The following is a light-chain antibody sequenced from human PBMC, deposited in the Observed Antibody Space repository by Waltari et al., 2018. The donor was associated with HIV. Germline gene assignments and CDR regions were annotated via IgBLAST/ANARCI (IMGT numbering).Light chain of an antibody. CDR2: WAS. Sequence: DIVMTQSPDSLSVSLGERATINCKSSQSVLYSSNNKNYLAWYQQKPGQPPKLLNYWASTRESGGPDRFSGSGAGTDFTLTIRSLQAEDVAVYDCQQYYSTPPFMYTFGQGTKLEIK. V-gene: IGKV4-1*01. J-gene: IGKJ2*01. CDR3: QQYYSTPPFMYT. CDR1: QSVLYSSNNKNY.